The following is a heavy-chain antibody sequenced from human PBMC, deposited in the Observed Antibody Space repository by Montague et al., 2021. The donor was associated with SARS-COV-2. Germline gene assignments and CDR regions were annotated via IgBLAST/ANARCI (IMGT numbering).Heavy chain of an antibody. J-gene: IGHJ6*02. D-gene: IGHD3-9*01. Sequence: PTLVKPTQTLTLTCTFSGFSLSTSGVCVSWIRQPPGKALEWLARMDWDDDKYYSTSLKTRLTISKDTSKNQVVLTMTNMDPVDTATYYCARTYYDILTGRDYGMDVWGQGTTVTVSS. CDR1: GFSLSTSGVC. V-gene: IGHV2-70*11. CDR2: MDWDDDK. CDR3: ARTYYDILTGRDYGMDV.